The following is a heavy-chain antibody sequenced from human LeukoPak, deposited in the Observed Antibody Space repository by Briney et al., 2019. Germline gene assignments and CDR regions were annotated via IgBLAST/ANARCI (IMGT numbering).Heavy chain of an antibody. CDR1: GFTVSSNY. CDR2: IYSGGST. CDR3: AKGLGGATTLSGH. D-gene: IGHD1-26*01. V-gene: IGHV3-66*01. Sequence: GGSLRLSCAASGFTVSSNYMSWVRQAPGKGLEWVSVIYSGGSTYYADSVKGRFTISRDNSKNTLYLQMNSLRAEDTAVYYCAKGLGGATTLSGHWGQGTLVTVSS. J-gene: IGHJ4*02.